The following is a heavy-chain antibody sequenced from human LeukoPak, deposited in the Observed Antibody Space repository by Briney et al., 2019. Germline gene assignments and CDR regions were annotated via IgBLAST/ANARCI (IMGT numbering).Heavy chain of an antibody. CDR3: AKDKGLGYCSSTRCFGNWFDP. J-gene: IGHJ5*02. CDR1: GFTFSSYA. D-gene: IGHD2-2*01. Sequence: GGSLILSCAASGFTFSSYAMSWVRQAPGKGLEWVSAISGSGGSTYYADSVKGRFTISRDNSKNTLYLQMNSLRAEDTAVYYCAKDKGLGYCSSTRCFGNWFDPWGQGTLVTVSS. CDR2: ISGSGGST. V-gene: IGHV3-23*01.